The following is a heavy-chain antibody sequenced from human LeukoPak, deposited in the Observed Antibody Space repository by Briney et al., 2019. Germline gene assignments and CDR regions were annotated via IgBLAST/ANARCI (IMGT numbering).Heavy chain of an antibody. CDR1: GFTFSSYW. CDR3: AKDLAYCGGDCYSDAFDI. V-gene: IGHV3-53*01. Sequence: QAGGSLRLSCAASGFTFSSYWMSWVRLAPGKGLEWVSVIYSGGSTYYADSVKGRFTISRDNSKNTLYLQMNSLRAEDTAVYYCAKDLAYCGGDCYSDAFDIWGQGTMVTVSS. D-gene: IGHD2-21*02. CDR2: IYSGGST. J-gene: IGHJ3*02.